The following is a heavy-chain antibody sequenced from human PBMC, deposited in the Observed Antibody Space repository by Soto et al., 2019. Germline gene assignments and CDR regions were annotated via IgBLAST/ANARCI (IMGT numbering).Heavy chain of an antibody. CDR2: INAGNGNT. CDR1: GYTFTSYA. D-gene: IGHD2-15*01. CDR3: ARAIGYCSGGSCPHTYYYMDV. Sequence: GASVKVSCKASGYTFTSYAMHWVRQAPGQRLEWMGWINAGNGNTNYAQKFQGWVTMTRDTSISTAYMELSRLTSDDTAVYYCARAIGYCSGGSCPHTYYYMDVWGQGTTVTVSS. J-gene: IGHJ6*02. V-gene: IGHV1-3*01.